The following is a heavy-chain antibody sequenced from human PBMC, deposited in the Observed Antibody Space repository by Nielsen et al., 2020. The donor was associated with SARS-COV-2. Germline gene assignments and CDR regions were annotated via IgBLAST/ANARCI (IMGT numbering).Heavy chain of an antibody. J-gene: IGHJ4*02. D-gene: IGHD3-16*01. CDR1: GFTFSSSW. CDR3: AREMGGGSRHFDY. V-gene: IGHV3-74*01. CDR2: IGSDESIT. Sequence: GESLKISCAASGFTFSSSWMHWVRQAPGKGLVWVSRIGSDESITNYVDSVKGRFTISRDNAKNTLYLQMNSLRAEDTAVYYCAREMGGGSRHFDYWGQGTLVTVSS.